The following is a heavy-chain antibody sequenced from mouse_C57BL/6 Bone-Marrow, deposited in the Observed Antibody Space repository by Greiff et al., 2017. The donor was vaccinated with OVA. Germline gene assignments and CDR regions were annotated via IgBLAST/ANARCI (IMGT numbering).Heavy chain of an antibody. Sequence: QVQLQQSGAELVRPGTSVKLSCKASGYTFTSYWMHWVKQRPGQGLEWIGVIDPSDSYTNYNQKFKGKATLTVDTSSSTAYMQLSSLTSEDSAVYYCARPTEYGYYFDYWGQGTTLTVSS. CDR2: IDPSDSYT. J-gene: IGHJ2*01. CDR3: ARPTEYGYYFDY. D-gene: IGHD5-1*01. CDR1: GYTFTSYW. V-gene: IGHV1-59*01.